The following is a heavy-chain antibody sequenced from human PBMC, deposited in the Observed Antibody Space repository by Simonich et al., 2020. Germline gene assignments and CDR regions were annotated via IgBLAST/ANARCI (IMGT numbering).Heavy chain of an antibody. J-gene: IGHJ4*02. Sequence: QVQLVESGGGVVQPGRSLRLSCAASGFTFSSYGMHWVRRAPGKGMGWVSVIWYYGSNKYYADSVKGRFTISRDNSKNTLYLQMNSLRAEDTAVYYCARERAAAGEAFDYWGQGTLVTVSS. CDR2: IWYYGSNK. CDR1: GFTFSSYG. CDR3: ARERAAAGEAFDY. D-gene: IGHD6-13*01. V-gene: IGHV3-33*01.